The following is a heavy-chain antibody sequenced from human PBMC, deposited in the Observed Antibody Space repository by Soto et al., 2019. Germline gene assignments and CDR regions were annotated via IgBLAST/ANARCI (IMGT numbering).Heavy chain of an antibody. D-gene: IGHD3-3*01. V-gene: IGHV5-51*01. CDR2: IFPGDSGT. Sequence: PGESLKISCKASGYSFTYYYIGWVRQMPGKGLEWMGIIFPGDSGTTYSPSFQGQVTISADKSISTTYLQWSSLKASDTAMYYCARHRVSGMDVWGQGTKVTVSS. CDR1: GYSFTYYY. CDR3: ARHRVSGMDV. J-gene: IGHJ6*02.